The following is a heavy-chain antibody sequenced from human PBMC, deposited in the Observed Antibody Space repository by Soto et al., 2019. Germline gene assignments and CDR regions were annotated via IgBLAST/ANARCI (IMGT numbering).Heavy chain of an antibody. CDR2: ISSSSSTI. CDR3: ARGRGAAADYFDF. V-gene: IGHV3-48*01. CDR1: GFTFSSYS. D-gene: IGHD6-13*01. J-gene: IGHJ4*02. Sequence: PGGSLRLSCAASGFTFSSYSMNWVRQAPGKGLEWASYISSSSSTIYYADSVKGRFTISRDNAKNSLYLQMNSLGAEDTAVYYYARGRGAAADYFDFWGQGTLVTVSS.